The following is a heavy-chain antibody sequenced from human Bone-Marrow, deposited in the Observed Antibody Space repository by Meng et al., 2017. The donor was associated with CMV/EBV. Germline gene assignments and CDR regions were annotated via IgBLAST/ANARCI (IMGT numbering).Heavy chain of an antibody. CDR3: ARGRGYIVPALNS. V-gene: IGHV4-59*01. D-gene: IGHD5-12*01. CDR1: GFTFSSYA. J-gene: IGHJ4*02. Sequence: ESLKISCAASGFTFSSYAMSWVRQAPGKGLEWIGYIYYSGSTNYNPSLKSRVTISVDTSKNQFSLKLSSVTAADTAVYYCARGRGYIVPALNSWGQGNLVTVSS. CDR2: IYYSGST.